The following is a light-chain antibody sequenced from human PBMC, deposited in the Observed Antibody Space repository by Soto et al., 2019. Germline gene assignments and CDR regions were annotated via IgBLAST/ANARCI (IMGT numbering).Light chain of an antibody. Sequence: DIQMTQSPSTLSASVGDRVTITCRASQSISTYLNWYQQKAGKDPKLLIYAASSLQSGVPSRFSGGGSGTDFTLTITTLQPEDFATYYCQQSYSTPFSFRPGTKVHIK. J-gene: IGKJ3*01. CDR1: QSISTY. CDR2: AAS. V-gene: IGKV1-39*01. CDR3: QQSYSTPFS.